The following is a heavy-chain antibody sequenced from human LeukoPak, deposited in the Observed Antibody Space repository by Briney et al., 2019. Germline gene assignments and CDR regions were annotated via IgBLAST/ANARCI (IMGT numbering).Heavy chain of an antibody. CDR3: ARGLNRNDYGDYGY. CDR2: IYHTGST. Sequence: SETLSLTCAVYGGSFSGYYWSWIRQPPGKGLEWIGYIYHTGSTSYNPSLKGRVTISVDTSKNQFSLKLSSVTAADTAVYYCARGLNRNDYGDYGYWGQGTLVTVSS. V-gene: IGHV4-34*01. D-gene: IGHD4-17*01. J-gene: IGHJ4*02. CDR1: GGSFSGYY.